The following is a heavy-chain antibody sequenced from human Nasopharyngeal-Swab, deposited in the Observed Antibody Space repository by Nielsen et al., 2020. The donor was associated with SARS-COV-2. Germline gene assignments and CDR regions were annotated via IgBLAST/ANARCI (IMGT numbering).Heavy chain of an antibody. J-gene: IGHJ4*02. CDR2: ISSSGSTI. Sequence: GGSLRLPCAASGFTFSSYEMNWVRQAPGKGLEWVSYISSSGSTIYYADSVKGRFPISRDNTKNSLYLQMNSLRAEDTAVYYCARSIAVAADYWGQGTLVTVSS. V-gene: IGHV3-48*03. CDR3: ARSIAVAADY. D-gene: IGHD6-19*01. CDR1: GFTFSSYE.